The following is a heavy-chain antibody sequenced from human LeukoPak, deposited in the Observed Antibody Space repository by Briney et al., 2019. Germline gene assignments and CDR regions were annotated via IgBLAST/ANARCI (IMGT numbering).Heavy chain of an antibody. Sequence: GGSLRLSCAASGFTFSDYYMSWIRQAPGKGLEWVSYISSSGSTIYYADSVKGRFTISRDNSKNTLYLQMNGLRAEDTAVYYCAKRLYGPGHFDYWGQGTLVTVSS. J-gene: IGHJ4*02. V-gene: IGHV3-11*01. CDR1: GFTFSDYY. CDR2: ISSSGSTI. CDR3: AKRLYGPGHFDY. D-gene: IGHD2/OR15-2a*01.